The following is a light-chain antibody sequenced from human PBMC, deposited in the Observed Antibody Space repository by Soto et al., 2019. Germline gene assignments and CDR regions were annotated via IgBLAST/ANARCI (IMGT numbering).Light chain of an antibody. CDR3: AQHNTYPVT. Sequence: DIQMTQSPSSLSASIGDRVTMTCRASQGIRSDLAWYQQSPGKAPKRLISGASTLQTGVPSRFSGSGAGTDFSLTIDSLQLEDLATYYCAQHNTYPVTFGGGTKVEIK. CDR2: GAS. V-gene: IGKV1-17*01. J-gene: IGKJ4*01. CDR1: QGIRSD.